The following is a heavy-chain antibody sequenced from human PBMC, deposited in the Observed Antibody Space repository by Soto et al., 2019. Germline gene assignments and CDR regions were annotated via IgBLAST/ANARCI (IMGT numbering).Heavy chain of an antibody. CDR1: GGFYSIKT. CDR3: ARERRRDDSNPFDALDV. V-gene: IGHV1-69*04. J-gene: IGHJ3*01. Sequence: QVQLVQSGAEVKKPGSSVKVSCKASGGFYSIKTISWVRQAPGQGLEWMGRIIPLVHIINNEPKFQDRVAISTDKSTSTAYMELSSLKSDDTAIYFCARERRRDDSNPFDALDVWGQGTMVTVSS. D-gene: IGHD3-22*01. CDR2: IIPLVHII.